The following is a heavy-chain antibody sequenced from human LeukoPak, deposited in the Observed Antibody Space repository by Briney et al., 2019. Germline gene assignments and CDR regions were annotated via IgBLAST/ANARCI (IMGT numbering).Heavy chain of an antibody. CDR2: ITGSGGTT. CDR1: GFTFSNYV. CDR3: AKDREVSAARVYDY. Sequence: GGSLRLSCAASGFTFSNYVLIWVRQAPGRGLEWVSAITGSGGTTSYADSVKGRFTISRDNSRNTLYLQMNSLRAEDAAVYYCAKDREVSAARVYDYCGQGTLVTVSS. D-gene: IGHD2-2*01. J-gene: IGHJ4*02. V-gene: IGHV3-23*01.